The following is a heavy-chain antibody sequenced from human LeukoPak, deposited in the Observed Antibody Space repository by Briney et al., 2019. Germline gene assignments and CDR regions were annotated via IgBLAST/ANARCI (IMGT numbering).Heavy chain of an antibody. D-gene: IGHD1-26*01. V-gene: IGHV4-59*08. CDR3: ARRGAPSKFYYFDS. CDR2: VSKTGNT. CDR1: GGSLTTHY. J-gene: IGHJ4*02. Sequence: PSETLSLTCTVYGGSLTTHYWAWIRQPPGKGLEWIGFVSKTGNTNYNPSLKSRATISVDTSKNTFSLKLSSVTAADTAVYFCARRGAPSKFYYFDSWGQGTLVTVSS.